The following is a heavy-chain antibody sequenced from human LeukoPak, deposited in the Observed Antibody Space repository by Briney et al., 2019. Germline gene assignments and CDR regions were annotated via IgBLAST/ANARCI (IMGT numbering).Heavy chain of an antibody. CDR1: GFTFITYS. D-gene: IGHD2-8*01. V-gene: IGHV3-48*04. J-gene: IGHJ5*02. CDR3: ARGVRNGHLNP. Sequence: QTGRSLRLSCAASGFTFITYSRNWDRQAPGKGLEWVSYTTSSSTTISYADSVKGRFTISRDNAKNSLYLQMNSLRAEDTAVYYCARGVRNGHLNPWGQGTLVTVSS. CDR2: TTSSSTTI.